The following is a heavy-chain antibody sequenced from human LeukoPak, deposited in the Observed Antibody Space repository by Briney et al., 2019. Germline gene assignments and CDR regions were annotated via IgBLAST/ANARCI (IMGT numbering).Heavy chain of an antibody. V-gene: IGHV4-34*01. CDR3: ARGAKILPAAKRERWWFDP. J-gene: IGHJ5*02. CDR1: GGSFSGYY. CDR2: INHSGST. Sequence: SETLSLTCAVYGGSFSGYYWSWIRQPPGKGLEWIGEINHSGSTNYNPSLKSRVTISVDTSKNQFSLKLSSVTAADTAVYYCARGAKILPAAKRERWWFDPWGQGTLVTVSS. D-gene: IGHD2-2*01.